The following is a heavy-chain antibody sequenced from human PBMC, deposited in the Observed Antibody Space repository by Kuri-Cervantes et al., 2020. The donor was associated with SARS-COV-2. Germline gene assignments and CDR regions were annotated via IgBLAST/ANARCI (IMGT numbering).Heavy chain of an antibody. D-gene: IGHD7-27*01. Sequence: GGSLRLSCAASGLTVRSNYMSWVRQAPGKGLEWVASIDSSSYYIYHADSVKGRLTISRDNAKTSLYLQMNSLKPEDTAVYYCAREEGGELGEAFDYWGQGALVTVSS. J-gene: IGHJ4*02. CDR3: AREEGGELGEAFDY. CDR2: IDSSSYYI. CDR1: GLTVRSNY. V-gene: IGHV3-21*01.